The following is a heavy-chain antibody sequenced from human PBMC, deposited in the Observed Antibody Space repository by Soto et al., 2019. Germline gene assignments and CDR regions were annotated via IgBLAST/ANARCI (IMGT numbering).Heavy chain of an antibody. CDR3: ARHTDRASPPLYN. CDR2: IYHSGST. D-gene: IGHD5-18*01. V-gene: IGHV4-59*08. Sequence: PSETLSLPWTGSGGSISTYYWSWVRHPPGKGLEWIGYIYHSGSTNYNPSLESRVTMSVDTSKNQFSLKLSSVAAADTAVYYFARHTDRASPPLYNWGQRTLVTVSS. J-gene: IGHJ4*02. CDR1: GGSISTYY.